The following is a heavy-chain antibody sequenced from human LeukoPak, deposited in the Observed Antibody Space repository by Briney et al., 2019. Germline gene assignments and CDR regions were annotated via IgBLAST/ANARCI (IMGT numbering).Heavy chain of an antibody. CDR3: ARNTYSQWLDPFDI. CDR1: GNTLPELS. CDR2: FDPEDGET. J-gene: IGHJ3*02. V-gene: IGHV1-24*01. Sequence: ASVKVSCKVSGNTLPELSMHWVRQAPGKGLEWMGGFDPEDGETIYAQRFQGRVTMTEDTSTDTAYMEMSSLRSEATAVYYCARNTYSQWLDPFDIWGQGTMVSVSS. D-gene: IGHD6-19*01.